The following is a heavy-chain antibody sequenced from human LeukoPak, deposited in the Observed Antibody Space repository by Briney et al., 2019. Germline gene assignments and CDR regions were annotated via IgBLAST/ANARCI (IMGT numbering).Heavy chain of an antibody. V-gene: IGHV3-23*01. J-gene: IGHJ4*02. CDR2: ISSGSGGST. CDR3: AKLYCSSTSCYQADY. CDR1: GFTFSSYA. D-gene: IGHD2-2*01. Sequence: SGGSLRLSCAASGFTFSSYAMSWVRQAPGKGLEWVSAISSGSGGSTYYADSVKGRFTISRVNSKDSLYLQMNSLRAEDTAVYYCAKLYCSSTSCYQADYWGQGTLVTVSS.